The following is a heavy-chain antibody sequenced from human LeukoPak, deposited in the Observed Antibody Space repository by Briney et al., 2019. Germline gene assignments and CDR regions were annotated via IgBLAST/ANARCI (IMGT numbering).Heavy chain of an antibody. J-gene: IGHJ4*02. CDR3: AKVAAAGSFDY. D-gene: IGHD6-13*01. Sequence: ASVKVSCKASGYTFTSYYMHWVRQAPGQGLEWMGVINPSGGSTSYAQKFQGRVTMTRDTSTSTVYMELSSLRSEDTAVYYCAKVAAAGSFDYWGQGTLVTVSS. V-gene: IGHV1-46*01. CDR1: GYTFTSYY. CDR2: INPSGGST.